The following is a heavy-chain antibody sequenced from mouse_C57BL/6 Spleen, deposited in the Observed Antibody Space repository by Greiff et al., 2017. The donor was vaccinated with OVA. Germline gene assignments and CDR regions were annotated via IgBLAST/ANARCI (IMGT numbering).Heavy chain of an antibody. CDR3: ANHYDYEGGPGFAY. Sequence: QVQLKQSGPELVKPGASVKISCKASGYSFTSYYIHWVKQRPGQGLEWIGWIYPGSGNTKYNEKFKGKATLTADTSSSTAYMQLSSLTSEDSAVYYCANHYDYEGGPGFAYWGQGTLVTVSA. CDR1: GYSFTSYY. J-gene: IGHJ3*01. CDR2: IYPGSGNT. D-gene: IGHD2-4*01. V-gene: IGHV1-66*01.